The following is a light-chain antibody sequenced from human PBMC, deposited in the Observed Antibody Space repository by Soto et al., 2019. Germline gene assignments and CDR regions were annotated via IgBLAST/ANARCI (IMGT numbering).Light chain of an antibody. CDR1: QSVSSSY. J-gene: IGKJ2*02. V-gene: IGKV3-20*01. CDR3: QQYGSPPRT. CDR2: GAS. Sequence: EIVLTQSPGTLSLSPGERATLSCRASQSVSSSYLAWYQQKPGQAPRPLIYGASSRATGIPDRFSGSRSGTDFTLTISRLEPEDFAVYYWQQYGSPPRTFGQGTKLEIK.